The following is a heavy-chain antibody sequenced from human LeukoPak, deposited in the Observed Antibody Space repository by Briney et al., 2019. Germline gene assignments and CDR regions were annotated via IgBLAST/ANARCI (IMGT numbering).Heavy chain of an antibody. V-gene: IGHV3-49*03. J-gene: IGHJ5*02. CDR1: VFTSSDYA. CDR2: IRGKAYGGTT. D-gene: IGHD3-10*01. CDR3: TRRAYYFGSGNYYTENWFDP. Sequence: GGSLRLSCAASVFTSSDYAMNWFRQAPGRGRERVGFIRGKAYGGTTEYAASVKGRFIISRDDSKSIAYLQMNSLKTEDTAVYYCTRRAYYFGSGNYYTENWFDPWGQGTLVTVSS.